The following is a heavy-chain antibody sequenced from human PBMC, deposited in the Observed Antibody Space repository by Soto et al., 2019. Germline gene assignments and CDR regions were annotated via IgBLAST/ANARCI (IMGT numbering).Heavy chain of an antibody. Sequence: SETVSLTCAVSGGSFTSNNWWTSVRQPPGQGLEWIGEIYRTGSTNYNPALKSRVTISLDKSENQFSLKVTSLTAADTAVYYCASRDPGTSVDYWGQGTLVTVSS. J-gene: IGHJ4*02. CDR3: ASRDPGTSVDY. CDR2: IYRTGST. V-gene: IGHV4-4*02. D-gene: IGHD1-7*01. CDR1: GGSFTSNNW.